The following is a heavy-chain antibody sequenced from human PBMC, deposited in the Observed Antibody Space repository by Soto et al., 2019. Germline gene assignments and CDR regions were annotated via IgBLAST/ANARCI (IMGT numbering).Heavy chain of an antibody. Sequence: GASVKVSCKASGGTFSSYAISWVRQAPGQGLEWMGGIIPIFGTANYAQEFQGRVTITADESTSTAYMELSSLRPEDTAVYYCAIFDTTDGGNSAVPYCVPGTLATVSS. CDR2: IIPIFGTA. D-gene: IGHD2-21*02. CDR3: AIFDTTDGGNSAVPY. V-gene: IGHV1-69*13. CDR1: GGTFSSYA. J-gene: IGHJ4*02.